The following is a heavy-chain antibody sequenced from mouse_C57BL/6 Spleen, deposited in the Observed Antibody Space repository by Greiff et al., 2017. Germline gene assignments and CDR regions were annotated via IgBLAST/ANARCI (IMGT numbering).Heavy chain of an antibody. Sequence: QVQLKESGPGLVAPSQSLSITCTASGFSLTSYAISWVRQPPGKGLEWLGVIWAGGGTNYNSALKSRLSISKDNSKSQVFLKMNSLQTDDTARYYCARTFIYDGYYEGAMDYWGQGTSVTVSS. D-gene: IGHD2-3*01. J-gene: IGHJ4*01. CDR2: IWAGGGT. V-gene: IGHV2-9-1*01. CDR1: GFSLTSYA. CDR3: ARTFIYDGYYEGAMDY.